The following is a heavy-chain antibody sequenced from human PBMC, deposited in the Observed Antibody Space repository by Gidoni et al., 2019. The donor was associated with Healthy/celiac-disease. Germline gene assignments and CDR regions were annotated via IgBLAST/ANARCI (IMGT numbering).Heavy chain of an antibody. J-gene: IGHJ5*02. CDR1: GGSFSGYY. V-gene: IGHV4-34*01. Sequence: QVQLQQWGAGLLKPSETLSLTCAVYGGSFSGYYWSWIRQPPGKGLEWIGEINHSGSTNYNPSLKSRVTISVDTSKNQFSLKLSSVTAADTAVYYCARGRTGRNWFDPWGQGTLVTVSS. CDR2: INHSGST. D-gene: IGHD1-1*01. CDR3: ARGRTGRNWFDP.